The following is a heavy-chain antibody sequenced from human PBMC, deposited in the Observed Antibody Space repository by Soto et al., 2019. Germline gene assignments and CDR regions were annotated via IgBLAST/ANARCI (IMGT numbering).Heavy chain of an antibody. CDR2: IIPIFGTA. V-gene: IGHV1-69*13. CDR3: ARDLIRDLFDAFDI. CDR1: GGTFSSYA. Sequence: ASVKVSCKASGGTFSSYAISWVRQAPGQGLEWMGGIIPIFGTANYAQKFQGRVTITADESTSTAYMELSSLRSEDTAVYYCARDLIRDLFDAFDIWGQGTMVTLSS. D-gene: IGHD3-10*01. J-gene: IGHJ3*02.